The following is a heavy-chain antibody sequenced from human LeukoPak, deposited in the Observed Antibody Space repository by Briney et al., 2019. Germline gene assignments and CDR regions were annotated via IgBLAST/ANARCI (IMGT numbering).Heavy chain of an antibody. CDR1: GFTFSSYS. D-gene: IGHD6-13*01. CDR2: ISSSSSYI. CDR3: ARGPYSSSWYHYYYMDV. J-gene: IGHJ6*03. Sequence: GGSLRLSCAASGFTFSSYSVNWVRQAPGKGLEWVSSISSSSSYIYYADSVKGRFTISRDNAKNSLYLQMNSLRAEDTAVYCCARGPYSSSWYHYYYMDVWGKGTTVTVSS. V-gene: IGHV3-21*01.